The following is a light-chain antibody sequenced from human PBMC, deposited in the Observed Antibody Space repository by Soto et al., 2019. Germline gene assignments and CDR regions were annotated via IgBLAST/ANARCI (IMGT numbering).Light chain of an antibody. CDR2: NAL. CDR3: QQYGSSPGT. Sequence: ELVLTQSPGTLSLSPGARATLSCRASQSVSSSYLAWYQQKPGQAPRLLIYNALNRATGVPDRFSGSGSGTDGTLTISRLEPEDGAVYDCQQYGSSPGTFGGGTKVDIK. J-gene: IGKJ4*01. CDR1: QSVSSSY. V-gene: IGKV3-20*01.